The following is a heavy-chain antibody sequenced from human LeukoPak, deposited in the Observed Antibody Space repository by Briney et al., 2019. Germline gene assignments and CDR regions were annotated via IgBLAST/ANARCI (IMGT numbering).Heavy chain of an antibody. V-gene: IGHV4-59*01. CDR1: SGSISSYY. CDR3: ARGTGSYYWGHAFDI. Sequence: PSETLSLTCTVSSGSISSYYWSWIRQPPGKGLEWIGYIYYSGSTNYNPSPKSRVTISVDTSKNQFSLRLSSVTAPDTAVYYCARGTGSYYWGHAFDISGQGTMVTVSS. CDR2: IYYSGST. J-gene: IGHJ3*02. D-gene: IGHD1-26*01.